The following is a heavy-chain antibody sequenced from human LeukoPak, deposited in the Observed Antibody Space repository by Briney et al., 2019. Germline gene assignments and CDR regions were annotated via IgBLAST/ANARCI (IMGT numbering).Heavy chain of an antibody. CDR2: IRYDGSNK. Sequence: KPGGSLRLSCAASGFTFNNYGMHWVRQAPGKGLEWVAFIRYDGSNKYYADSVKGRFTISRDNSKNTLYLQMNSLRAEDTAVYYCAKDGTSWGSDPYYFDYWGQGTLVTVSS. D-gene: IGHD3-16*01. J-gene: IGHJ4*02. CDR3: AKDGTSWGSDPYYFDY. CDR1: GFTFNNYG. V-gene: IGHV3-30*02.